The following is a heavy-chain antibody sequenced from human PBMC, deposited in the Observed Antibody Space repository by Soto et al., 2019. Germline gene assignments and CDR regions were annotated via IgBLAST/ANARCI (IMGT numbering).Heavy chain of an antibody. CDR2: IKSKTDGGTT. J-gene: IGHJ4*02. CDR1: GFTFSNAW. D-gene: IGHD4-17*01. CDR3: TTDPPNDYGDYGAARYYFDY. Sequence: GGSLRLSCAASGFTFSNAWMNWVRQAPGKGLEWVGRIKSKTDGGTTDYAAPVKGRFTISRDDSKNTLYLQMNSLKTEDTAVYYCTTDPPNDYGDYGAARYYFDYWGQGTLVTVSS. V-gene: IGHV3-15*07.